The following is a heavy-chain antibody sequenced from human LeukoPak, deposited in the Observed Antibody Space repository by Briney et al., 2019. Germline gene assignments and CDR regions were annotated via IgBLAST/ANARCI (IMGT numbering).Heavy chain of an antibody. CDR1: GGSISSYY. V-gene: IGHV4-59*05. CDR2: IYYSGST. CDR3: ASIPPRYDIVVVPAAPV. D-gene: IGHD2-2*01. J-gene: IGHJ4*02. Sequence: SETLSLTCTVSGGSISSYYWSWIRQPPGKGLEWIGSIYYSGSTYYNPSLKSRVTISVDTSKNQFSLKLSSVTAADTAVYYCASIPPRYDIVVVPAAPVWGQGTLVTVSS.